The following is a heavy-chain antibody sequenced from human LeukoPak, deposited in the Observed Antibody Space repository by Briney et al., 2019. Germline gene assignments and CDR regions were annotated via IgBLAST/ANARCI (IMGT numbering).Heavy chain of an antibody. Sequence: SGTLSLTCAVYGGSFSGYYWSWIRQPPGKGLEWIGEINHSGSTNYNPSLESRVTISVDTSKNQFSLKLSSVTAADTAVYYCARHGRDYVWGSYRRYFDYWGQGTLVTVSS. CDR2: INHSGST. D-gene: IGHD3-16*02. V-gene: IGHV4-34*01. CDR3: ARHGRDYVWGSYRRYFDY. J-gene: IGHJ4*02. CDR1: GGSFSGYY.